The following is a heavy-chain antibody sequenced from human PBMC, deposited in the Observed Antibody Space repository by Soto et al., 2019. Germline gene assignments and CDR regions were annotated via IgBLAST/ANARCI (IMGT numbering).Heavy chain of an antibody. Sequence: SVKVSCKASGGTFSTYTITWVRQAPGQGLEWMGMIIPIIGIINYAQKFQGRVTISADKFTGTAYMELTGLRSDDTAVYYCAGDPDSHYNDSHASSYPWGQGTLVTVSS. CDR3: AGDPDSHYNDSHASSYP. V-gene: IGHV1-69*04. J-gene: IGHJ5*02. CDR1: GGTFSTYT. CDR2: IIPIIGII. D-gene: IGHD4-4*01.